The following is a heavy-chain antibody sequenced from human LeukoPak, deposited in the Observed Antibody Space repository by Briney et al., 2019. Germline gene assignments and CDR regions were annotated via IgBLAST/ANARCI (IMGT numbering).Heavy chain of an antibody. CDR3: ARGSPYYDILTGYSWFDP. CDR2: IKQDGSQK. D-gene: IGHD3-9*01. J-gene: IGHJ5*02. V-gene: IGHV3-7*02. CDR1: GFTFSNYW. Sequence: GGSLRLSCAASGFTFSNYWMSWVRQAPGKGLEWVANIKQDGSQKYYVDSVKGRFTISRDNAKNSLYLQMNSLRAEDTAVYYCARGSPYYDILTGYSWFDPWGQGTLVTVSS.